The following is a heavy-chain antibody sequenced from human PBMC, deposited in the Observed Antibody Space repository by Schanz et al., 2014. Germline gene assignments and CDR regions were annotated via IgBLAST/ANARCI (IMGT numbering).Heavy chain of an antibody. J-gene: IGHJ4*02. Sequence: EVQLVESGGGLVQPGGSLRLSCAASGFTFSSYAMSWVRQAPGKGLEWVAKIKQDGSEKYYVDSVKGRFTISRDSARNSLYLQMSSLRAEDTAVYYCARGTPFLCDYWGQGTLVTVSS. CDR1: GFTFSSYA. CDR3: ARGTPFLCDY. D-gene: IGHD3-16*01. CDR2: IKQDGSEK. V-gene: IGHV3-7*01.